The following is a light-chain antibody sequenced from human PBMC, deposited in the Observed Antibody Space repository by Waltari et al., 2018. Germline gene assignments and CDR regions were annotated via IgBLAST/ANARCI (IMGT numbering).Light chain of an antibody. CDR1: SNSVGAVNY. Sequence: QSALTQPASVSGSPGQSITISCPGPSNSVGAVNYPTWYQQHPGNPPKPIIYEVNNRPSGVSPRFSGSKSGNTAYLTISGVQAEDEADYYCNSYTMTAARMFGGGTRLTVL. CDR3: NSYTMTAARM. V-gene: IGLV2-14*01. CDR2: EVN. J-gene: IGLJ3*02.